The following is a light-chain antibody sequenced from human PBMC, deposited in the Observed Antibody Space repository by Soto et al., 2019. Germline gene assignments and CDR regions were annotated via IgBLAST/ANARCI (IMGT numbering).Light chain of an antibody. J-gene: IGLJ2*01. Sequence: QSALTQPASVSGSPGQSITISCTGTSSDVGSYNLVSWYQQHPGKAPKLMIYEGSKRPSGVSNRFSGSKSGNTASLTISGLQAEDEADYYCCSYAGSPRVVFGGWTQLTVL. CDR2: EGS. CDR3: CSYAGSPRVV. CDR1: SSDVGSYNL. V-gene: IGLV2-23*01.